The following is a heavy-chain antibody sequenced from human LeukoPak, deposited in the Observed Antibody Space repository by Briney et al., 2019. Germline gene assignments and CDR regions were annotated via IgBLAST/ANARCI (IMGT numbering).Heavy chain of an antibody. V-gene: IGHV3-30*18. CDR2: ISYDGSNK. D-gene: IGHD1-26*01. CDR1: GFTFSSYG. Sequence: SGRSLRLSCAASGFTFSSYGMHWVRQAPGKGLEWVAVISYDGSNKYYADSVKGRFTISRNNSKNTLYLQMNSLRAEDTAVYYCAKDLGRGYGMDVWGQGTTVTVSS. J-gene: IGHJ6*02. CDR3: AKDLGRGYGMDV.